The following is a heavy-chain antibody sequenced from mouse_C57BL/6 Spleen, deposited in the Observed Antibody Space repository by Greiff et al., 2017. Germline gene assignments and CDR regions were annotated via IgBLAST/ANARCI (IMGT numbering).Heavy chain of an antibody. D-gene: IGHD2-5*01. Sequence: EVQLQQSGAELVKPGASVKLSCTASGFNINDYYMHWVKQRTEQGLEWIGRIDPEDGETIYDPKVQGKATITADTSYNPAYLQLSSLTSKDTAVYYCAGSNLLDYWGQVTSVTVSS. J-gene: IGHJ4*01. CDR2: IDPEDGET. CDR3: AGSNLLDY. V-gene: IGHV14-2*01. CDR1: GFNINDYY.